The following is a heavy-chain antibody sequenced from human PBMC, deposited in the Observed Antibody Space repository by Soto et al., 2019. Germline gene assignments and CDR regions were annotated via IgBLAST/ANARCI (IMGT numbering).Heavy chain of an antibody. Sequence: QVQIVQSGAEVKKPGASVKVSCKTSGYTFTLYTIHWVRQAPGQRLEWMGWINTGNGNTKFSQRFKGRVTMSSETSASTAYKELNSLTSEDTAVYYCAKLGGGYIFGPYLDFWGQGTLVTVSS. CDR1: GYTFTLYT. D-gene: IGHD5-18*01. CDR2: INTGNGNT. V-gene: IGHV1-3*04. J-gene: IGHJ4*02. CDR3: AKLGGGYIFGPYLDF.